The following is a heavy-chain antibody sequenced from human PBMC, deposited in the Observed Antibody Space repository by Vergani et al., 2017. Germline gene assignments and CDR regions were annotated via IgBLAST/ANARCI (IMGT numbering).Heavy chain of an antibody. J-gene: IGHJ4*02. V-gene: IGHV3-23*01. CDR1: GFTFSSYA. CDR3: AKDRAPRYYESSGYSDDY. CDR2: SSGSGGST. D-gene: IGHD3-22*01. Sequence: EVQLLESGGGLVQPGGSLRLSCAASGFTFSSYAMSWVRQAPGKGLEWVSASSGSGGSTYYADSVKGRFTISRDNSKNTLYLQMNSLRAEDTAVYYCAKDRAPRYYESSGYSDDYWGQGTLVTVSS.